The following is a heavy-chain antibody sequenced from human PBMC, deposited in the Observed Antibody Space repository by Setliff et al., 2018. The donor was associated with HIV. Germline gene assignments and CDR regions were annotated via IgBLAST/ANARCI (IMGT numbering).Heavy chain of an antibody. V-gene: IGHV1-18*01. CDR3: ARVIQDTSGWYGRLDY. CDR1: GYTFTNHG. J-gene: IGHJ4*02. D-gene: IGHD6-19*01. Sequence: VKVSCKTSGYTFTNHGINWVRQAPGQGLEWMGWSSTSNENTYYAEKFQGRVTMTTDTSTNTAYLDLGSLRSDDTAIYYCARVIQDTSGWYGRLDYWGQGTLVTVSS. CDR2: SSTSNENT.